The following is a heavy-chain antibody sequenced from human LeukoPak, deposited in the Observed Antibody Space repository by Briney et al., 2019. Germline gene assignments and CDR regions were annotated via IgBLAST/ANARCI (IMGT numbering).Heavy chain of an antibody. CDR1: GFTFSSHG. V-gene: IGHV3-33*01. J-gene: IGHJ6*02. CDR2: IWNDGTNK. Sequence: QPGRSLRLSCAASGFTFSSHGMHWVRQAPGKGLEWVAVIWNDGTNKYYEDSVKGRFTISRDNSKNTLYLQTNSLRAEDTAVYYCVREGEHYDILTGYSKYYGMDVWGQGTTVTVSS. D-gene: IGHD3-9*01. CDR3: VREGEHYDILTGYSKYYGMDV.